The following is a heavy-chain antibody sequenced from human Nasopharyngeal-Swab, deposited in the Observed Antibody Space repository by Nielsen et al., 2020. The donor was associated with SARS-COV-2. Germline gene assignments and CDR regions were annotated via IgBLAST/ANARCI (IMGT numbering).Heavy chain of an antibody. CDR3: ARGITMVQGVIITNYYYGMDV. CDR1: GFTFSSYG. V-gene: IGHV3-33*01. D-gene: IGHD3-10*01. CDR2: IWYDGSNK. Sequence: GESLKISCAASGFTFSSYGMHWVRQAPGKGLEWVAVIWYDGSNKYYADSVKGRLTISRDNSKNTLYLQMNSLRAEDTAVYYCARGITMVQGVIITNYYYGMDVWGQGTTVTVSS. J-gene: IGHJ6*02.